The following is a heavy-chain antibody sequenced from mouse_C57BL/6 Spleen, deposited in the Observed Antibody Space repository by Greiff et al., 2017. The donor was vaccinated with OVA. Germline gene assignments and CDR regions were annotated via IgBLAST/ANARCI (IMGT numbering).Heavy chain of an antibody. V-gene: IGHV3-6*01. J-gene: IGHJ4*01. Sequence: DVKLQESGPGLVKPSQSLSLTCSVTGYSITSGYYWNWIRQFPGNKLEWMGYISYDGSNNYNPSLKNRISITRDTSKNQFFLKLNSVTTEDTATYYCAREGTYRGAMDYWGQGTSVTVSS. CDR3: AREGTYRGAMDY. CDR1: GYSITSGYY. CDR2: ISYDGSN. D-gene: IGHD5-1*01.